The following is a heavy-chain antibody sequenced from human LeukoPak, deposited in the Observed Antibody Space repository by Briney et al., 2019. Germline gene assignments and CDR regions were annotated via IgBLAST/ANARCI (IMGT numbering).Heavy chain of an antibody. CDR1: GGSFSGYY. V-gene: IGHV4-34*01. CDR3: ARGPSNLRAFDI. Sequence: SETLSLTCAVYGGSFSGYYWSWIRQPPRKGLEWIGEINHSGSTNYNPSLKSRVTISVDTSKNQFSLKLSSVTAADTAVYYCARGPSNLRAFDIWGQGTMVTVSS. CDR2: INHSGST. J-gene: IGHJ3*02.